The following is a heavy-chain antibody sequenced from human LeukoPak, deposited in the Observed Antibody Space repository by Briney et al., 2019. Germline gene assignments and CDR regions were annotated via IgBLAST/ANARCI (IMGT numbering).Heavy chain of an antibody. CDR1: GFTFSSYA. CDR2: ISGSGGST. D-gene: IGHD2/OR15-2a*01. V-gene: IGHV3-23*01. J-gene: IGHJ3*02. Sequence: PGGSLRLSCAASGFTFSSYAMSWVRQAPGKGLEWVSAISGSGGSTYYADSVKGRFTISRDNSKNTLYLQMNSLRAEDTAVYYCARDLWPQGSPEEAFDIWGQGTMVTVSS. CDR3: ARDLWPQGSPEEAFDI.